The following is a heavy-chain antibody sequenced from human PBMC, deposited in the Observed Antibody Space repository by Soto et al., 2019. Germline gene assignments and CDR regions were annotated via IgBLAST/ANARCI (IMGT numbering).Heavy chain of an antibody. CDR3: VRGGYSSLLS. V-gene: IGHV6-1*01. CDR2: TYYRSKWSS. CDR1: GDSVSSNSAA. Sequence: QVQLQQSGPGLVKPSETLSLTCAISGDSVSSNSAAWNWIRQSPSRGLEWLGRTYYRSKWSSDYAVSVKSRITINADTSKNQLSLQLNSVTPEDTAVYYCVRGGYSSLLSWGQGILVTVSS. D-gene: IGHD6-19*01. J-gene: IGHJ5*02.